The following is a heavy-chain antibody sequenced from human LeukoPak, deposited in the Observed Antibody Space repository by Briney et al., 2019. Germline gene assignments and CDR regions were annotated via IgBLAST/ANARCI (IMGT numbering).Heavy chain of an antibody. J-gene: IGHJ4*02. CDR3: ASLGDYDILTGRPPFDY. CDR1: GFTFSSYE. CDR2: ISSSGSTI. Sequence: GGSLRLSCAASGFTFSSYEMNWVRQAPGKGLEWFSYISSSGSTIYYADSVKGRFTISRNNAKTSLYLQMNSLRAQDTAVYYCASLGDYDILTGRPPFDYWGQGTLVTVSS. D-gene: IGHD3-9*01. V-gene: IGHV3-48*03.